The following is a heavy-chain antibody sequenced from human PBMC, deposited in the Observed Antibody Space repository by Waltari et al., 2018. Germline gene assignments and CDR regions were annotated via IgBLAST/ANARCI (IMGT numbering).Heavy chain of an antibody. CDR1: GGSISSSSYY. CDR3: ARDSTYANIDY. Sequence: QVQLQESGPGLVKPSETLSLTCTVSGGSISSSSYYWGWIRQPPGKGLEWIGSIYYSGSTYYNPSLKRRVTISVDTSKNQFSLKLSSVTAADTAVYNCARDSTYANIDYWGQGTLVTVSS. V-gene: IGHV4-39*07. J-gene: IGHJ4*02. CDR2: IYYSGST.